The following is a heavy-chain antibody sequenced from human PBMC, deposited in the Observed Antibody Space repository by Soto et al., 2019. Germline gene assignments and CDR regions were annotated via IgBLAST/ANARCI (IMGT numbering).Heavy chain of an antibody. CDR3: ARDPDYDKASFDY. V-gene: IGHV1-69*08. CDR2: IIPILGIA. J-gene: IGHJ4*02. D-gene: IGHD4-17*01. CDR1: GGTFSSYT. Sequence: QVQLVQSGAAVKKPGSSVKVSCKASGGTFSSYTISWVRQAPGQGLEWMGRIIPILGIANYAQKFQGRVTITADKSTSTAYMELSSLRSEDTAVYYCARDPDYDKASFDYWGQGTLVTVSS.